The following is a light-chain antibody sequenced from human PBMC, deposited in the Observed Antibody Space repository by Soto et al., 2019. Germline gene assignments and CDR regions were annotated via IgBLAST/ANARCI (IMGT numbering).Light chain of an antibody. CDR2: GAS. CDR3: QQRSNWPGIT. J-gene: IGKJ5*01. CDR1: ESVTSTY. V-gene: IGKV3D-20*02. Sequence: EIVLTQSPGTVSLSPGERATLSCRTSESVTSTYLAWYQQKPGQPPRLLIYGASSRATGIPDRFSGSGSGTDFTLTISSLEPEDFAVYYCQQRSNWPGITFGQGTRLE.